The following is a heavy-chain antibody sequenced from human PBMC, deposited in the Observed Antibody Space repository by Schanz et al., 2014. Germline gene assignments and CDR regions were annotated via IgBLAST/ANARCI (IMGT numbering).Heavy chain of an antibody. V-gene: IGHV4-4*02. Sequence: QVLLQESGPGVVKPSGTLSLTCAVSGGSIISSTWWGWVRQPPGKGLEWIGEIYHNGDTSFNPSLRSRATMSVDKSKKEFSLRLTSLTAADTALYYCVRGVGAWEQRIFDYWGKGTLVTVSS. CDR2: IYHNGDT. CDR1: GGSIISSTW. J-gene: IGHJ4*02. CDR3: VRGVGAWEQRIFDY. D-gene: IGHD1-26*01.